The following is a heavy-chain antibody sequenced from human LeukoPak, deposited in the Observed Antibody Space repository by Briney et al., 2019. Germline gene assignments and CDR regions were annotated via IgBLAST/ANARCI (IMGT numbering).Heavy chain of an antibody. CDR2: ISGSGDTT. J-gene: IGHJ4*02. Sequence: GGSLGLSCAASGFTFSSYAMSWVRQAPGKGLEWVSAISGSGDTTYYADSVKGRFSISRDNSKNTLSLQMHTLRAEDTAVYFCAKDFGSDWSRLFYWGQGTLVTVSS. D-gene: IGHD6-19*01. V-gene: IGHV3-23*01. CDR1: GFTFSSYA. CDR3: AKDFGSDWSRLFY.